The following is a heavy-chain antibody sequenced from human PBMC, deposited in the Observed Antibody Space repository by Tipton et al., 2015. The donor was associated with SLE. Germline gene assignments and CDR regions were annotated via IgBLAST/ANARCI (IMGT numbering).Heavy chain of an antibody. CDR2: IYYSGST. D-gene: IGHD1-26*01. J-gene: IGHJ4*02. Sequence: TLSLTCTVSGGSISSSSYYWSWIRQPPGKGLEWIGYIYYSGSTNYNPSLKSRVTISVDTSKNQFSLKLSSVTAADTAVYYCAIHTGIVGATPFVYWGQGTLVTVSS. CDR1: GGSISSSSYY. V-gene: IGHV4-61*05. CDR3: AIHTGIVGATPFVY.